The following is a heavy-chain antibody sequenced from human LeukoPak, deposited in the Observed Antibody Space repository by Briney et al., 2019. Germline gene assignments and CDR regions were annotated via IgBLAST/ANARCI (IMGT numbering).Heavy chain of an antibody. J-gene: IGHJ4*02. D-gene: IGHD6-19*01. CDR3: ARGRLRGWNFDY. CDR2: INPNSGGT. CDR1: GYTFTGYY. V-gene: IGHV1-2*02. Sequence: ASVKVSCKASGYTFTGYYTHWVRQAPGQGLEWMGWINPNSGGTNYAQKFQGRVTMTRDTSISTAYMELSRLRSDDTAVYYCARGRLRGWNFDYWGQGTLVTVSS.